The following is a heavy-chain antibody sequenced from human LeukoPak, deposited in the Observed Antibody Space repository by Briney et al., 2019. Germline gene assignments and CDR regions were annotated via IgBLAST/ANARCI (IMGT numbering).Heavy chain of an antibody. CDR3: ARVGKEWELQDWFDP. CDR2: ISAYNGST. CDR1: GYTFTSYG. Sequence: ASVKVSCKASGYTFTSYGISWVRQAPGQGLEWMGWISAYNGSTNYAQKLQGRVTMTTDTSTSTAYMELRSLRSDDTAVYYCARVGKEWELQDWFDPWGQGTLVTVSS. V-gene: IGHV1-18*01. D-gene: IGHD1-26*01. J-gene: IGHJ5*02.